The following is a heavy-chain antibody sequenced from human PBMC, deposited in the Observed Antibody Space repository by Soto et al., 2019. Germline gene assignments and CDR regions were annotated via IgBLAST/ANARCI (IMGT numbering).Heavy chain of an antibody. CDR3: AKDPHGYDILTGYYRSVNAFDI. D-gene: IGHD3-9*01. CDR2: ISGSGGST. Sequence: PGGSLRLSCAASGFTFSSYAMSWVRQAPGKGLEWVSAISGSGGSTYYADSVKGRFTISRDNSKNTLYLQMNSLRAEDTAVYYCAKDPHGYDILTGYYRSVNAFDIWGQGTMVTVSS. J-gene: IGHJ3*02. CDR1: GFTFSSYA. V-gene: IGHV3-23*01.